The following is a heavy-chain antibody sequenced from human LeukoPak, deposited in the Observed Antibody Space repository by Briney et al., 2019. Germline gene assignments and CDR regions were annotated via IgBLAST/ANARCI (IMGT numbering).Heavy chain of an antibody. CDR2: IIPIFGTA. V-gene: IGHV1-69*05. Sequence: ASVKVSCKASGGTFSSYAISWVRQAPGQGLEWMGGIIPIFGTANFAQKFQGSVTITTDESTSTAYMELSSLRSEDTAVYYCSREIRTTPYYYDSSPPNNWFDPWGQGTLVTVSS. CDR3: SREIRTTPYYYDSSPPNNWFDP. J-gene: IGHJ5*02. CDR1: GGTFSSYA. D-gene: IGHD3-22*01.